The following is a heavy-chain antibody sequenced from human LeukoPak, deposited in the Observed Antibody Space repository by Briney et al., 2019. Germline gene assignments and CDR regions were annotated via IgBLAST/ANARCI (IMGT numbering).Heavy chain of an antibody. CDR3: ARDGNGGSSPAGY. V-gene: IGHV1-46*01. Sequence: ASVTVSCKASGYPFTSYYIHWVRQAPGQGLEWMGLINPSGGSTSYAQKFQGRVTMTRDTSTSTVYMELSSLRSEDTAVYYCARDGNGGSSPAGYWGQGTLVTVSS. D-gene: IGHD6-6*01. CDR1: GYPFTSYY. J-gene: IGHJ4*02. CDR2: INPSGGST.